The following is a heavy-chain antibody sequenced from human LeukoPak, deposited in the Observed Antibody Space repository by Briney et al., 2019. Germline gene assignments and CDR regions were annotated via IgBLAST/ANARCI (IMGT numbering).Heavy chain of an antibody. Sequence: QPGGSLRLSCAASGFTFANHAMNWVRQAPGKGLEWVAVIWYDGSYKYYAESVKDRFTISRDNSKNTLYLQMNSLRAEDTAVYYCARGEGHNSGSYLNWGQGTLVTVSS. J-gene: IGHJ4*02. CDR1: GFTFANHA. CDR2: IWYDGSYK. V-gene: IGHV3-33*08. CDR3: ARGEGHNSGSYLN. D-gene: IGHD1-26*01.